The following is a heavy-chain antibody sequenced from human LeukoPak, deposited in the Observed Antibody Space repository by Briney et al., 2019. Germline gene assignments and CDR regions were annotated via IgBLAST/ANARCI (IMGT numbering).Heavy chain of an antibody. CDR3: ARVGPAFDI. Sequence: GGSLRLSCAASGFTFSSYAMSWVRQAPGKGLEWVSYISSSSSTIYYADSVKGRFTISRDNAKNSLYLQMNSLRAEDTAVYYCARVGPAFDIWGQGTMVTVSS. CDR2: ISSSSSTI. J-gene: IGHJ3*02. CDR1: GFTFSSYA. V-gene: IGHV3-48*04.